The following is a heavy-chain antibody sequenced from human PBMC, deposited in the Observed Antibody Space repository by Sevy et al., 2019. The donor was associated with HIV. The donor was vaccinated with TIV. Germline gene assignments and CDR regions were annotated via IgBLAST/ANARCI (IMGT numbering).Heavy chain of an antibody. CDR2: IIPSFGTT. V-gene: IGHV1-69*13. Sequence: ASGKVSCKASADTFSSYAINWVRQAPGQGLEWMGGIIPSFGTTNYGQRFQGRVTITAVESTSTAYMELSSLRSEDSAVFYCARGGIGDYSKYFEYLGQGTLVTVSS. CDR3: ARGGIGDYSKYFEY. CDR1: ADTFSSYA. D-gene: IGHD4-4*01. J-gene: IGHJ4*02.